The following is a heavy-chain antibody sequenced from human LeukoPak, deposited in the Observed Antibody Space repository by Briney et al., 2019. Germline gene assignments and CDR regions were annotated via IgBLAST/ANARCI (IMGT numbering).Heavy chain of an antibody. CDR2: INHSGST. V-gene: IGHV4-34*01. J-gene: IGHJ4*02. CDR3: AGLSWGISAYYFDY. CDR1: GGSFSGYY. Sequence: SETLSLTCAVYGGSFSGYYWSWIRQPPGKGLEWIGEINHSGSTNYNPSLKSRVTISVDTSKNQFSLKLSSVTAADTAVYYCAGLSWGISAYYFDYWGQGTLVTVSS. D-gene: IGHD3-16*01.